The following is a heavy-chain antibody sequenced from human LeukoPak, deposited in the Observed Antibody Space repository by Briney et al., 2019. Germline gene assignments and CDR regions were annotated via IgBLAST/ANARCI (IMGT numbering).Heavy chain of an antibody. D-gene: IGHD3-22*01. CDR3: ATYDSSGYSFDY. J-gene: IGHJ4*02. CDR2: IRSSSSYI. CDR1: GFTFSSYS. V-gene: IGHV3-21*01. Sequence: GGSLRLSCAASGFTFSSYSMNWVRQAPGKGLEWVSSIRSSSSYIYYADSVKGRFTISRDNAKNSLYLQMNSLRAEDTAVYYCATYDSSGYSFDYWGQGTLVTVSS.